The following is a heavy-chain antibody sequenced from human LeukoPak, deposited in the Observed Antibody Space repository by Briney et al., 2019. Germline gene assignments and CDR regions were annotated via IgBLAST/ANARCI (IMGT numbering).Heavy chain of an antibody. J-gene: IGHJ4*02. CDR3: AMFGNPDY. Sequence: LPGGSLRLSCAASGFTFNSYGMSWVRQAPGKGLEWVSGVSGGGTTTWYADSVKGRFIISRDNSKNTLYLQMNSLRAEDTAVYYCAMFGNPDYWGQGTLVTVSS. CDR1: GFTFNSYG. V-gene: IGHV3-23*01. D-gene: IGHD3-10*02. CDR2: VSGGGTTT.